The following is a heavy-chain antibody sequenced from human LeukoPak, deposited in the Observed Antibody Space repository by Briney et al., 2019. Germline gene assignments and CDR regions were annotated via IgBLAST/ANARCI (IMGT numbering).Heavy chain of an antibody. V-gene: IGHV1-2*02. Sequence: ASVKLSCKASGYTLSDYYMHWVRQAPGQGLEWMGWINPNSGDTKYAQNLQGRVTLTSDTAINTAYMELSRLRSDDTAVYFCARVVSGGVIWAYWGQGTLVTVSS. CDR3: ARVVSGGVIWAY. D-gene: IGHD3-16*01. J-gene: IGHJ4*02. CDR1: GYTLSDYY. CDR2: INPNSGDT.